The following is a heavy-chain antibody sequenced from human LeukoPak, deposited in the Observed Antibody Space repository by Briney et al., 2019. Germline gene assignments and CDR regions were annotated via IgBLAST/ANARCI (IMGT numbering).Heavy chain of an antibody. CDR2: IYTSGST. CDR1: GGSISSSSYY. J-gene: IGHJ4*02. CDR3: AREGWKDCSGGSCYPAVPDY. D-gene: IGHD2-15*01. Sequence: SETLSLTCTVSGGSISSSSYYWGWIRQPPGKGLEWIGRIYTSGSTNYNPSLKSRVTISVDTSKNQFSLKLSSVTAADTAVYYCAREGWKDCSGGSCYPAVPDYWGQGTLVTVSS. V-gene: IGHV4-61*02.